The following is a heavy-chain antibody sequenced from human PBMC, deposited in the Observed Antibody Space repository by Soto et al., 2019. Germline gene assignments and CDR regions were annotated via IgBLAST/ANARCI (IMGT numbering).Heavy chain of an antibody. Sequence: GGSLRLPGSTSDLSSSKYAIGWARPWQGGGLEWVSSXXGXXSXTXXXDXXXGRFTISRDRAKNTLYLQMSSLRAEDTALYYCAKNQERELPRVIDFWGQGTLVTASS. CDR1: DLSSSKYA. D-gene: IGHD1-7*01. CDR2: XXGXXSXT. V-gene: IGHV3-23*01. J-gene: IGHJ4*02. CDR3: AKNQERELPRVIDF.